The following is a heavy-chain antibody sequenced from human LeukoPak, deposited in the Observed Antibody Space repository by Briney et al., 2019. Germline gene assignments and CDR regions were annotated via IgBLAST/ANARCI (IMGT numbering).Heavy chain of an antibody. J-gene: IGHJ4*02. CDR1: GFTFSSYA. D-gene: IGHD2-8*01. CDR2: ISGSAGST. CDR3: AKDLWWAKGYCTNGTNRCGGDRDY. V-gene: IGHV3-23*01. Sequence: GGSLRLSCAASGFTFSSYAMSCVRQPPRKGLEWVSAISGSAGSTYYADSVKGRFTISRDNSKNTLYLQMNSLRAEDTAVYYCAKDLWWAKGYCTNGTNRCGGDRDYWGQGTLVTVSS.